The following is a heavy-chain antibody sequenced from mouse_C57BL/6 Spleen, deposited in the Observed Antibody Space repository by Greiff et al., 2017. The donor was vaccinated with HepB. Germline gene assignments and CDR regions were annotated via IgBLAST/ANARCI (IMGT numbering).Heavy chain of an antibody. D-gene: IGHD2-4*01. CDR1: GYTFTDYN. Sequence: VQLQQSGPELVKPGASVKIPCKASGYTFTDYNMDWVKQSHGKSLEWIGDINPNNGGTIYNQKFKGKATLTVDKSSSTAYMELRSLTSEDTAVYYCARKEDDYDDWYFDVWGTGTTVTVSS. CDR2: INPNNGGT. CDR3: ARKEDDYDDWYFDV. V-gene: IGHV1-18*01. J-gene: IGHJ1*03.